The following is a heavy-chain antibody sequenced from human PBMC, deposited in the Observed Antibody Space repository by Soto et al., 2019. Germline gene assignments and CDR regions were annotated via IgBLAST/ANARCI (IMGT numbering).Heavy chain of an antibody. Sequence: ASVKVSCKASGYTFSDYYIHWVRQAPGQGLEWMGWINPNSGGTNYAQKLRGRVTMTTDTSTSTAYMELRSLRSDDTAVFYCARSGRSWNLREFDYWGQGSLVTVSS. CDR3: ARSGRSWNLREFDY. D-gene: IGHD6-13*01. J-gene: IGHJ4*02. V-gene: IGHV1-2*02. CDR1: GYTFSDYY. CDR2: INPNSGGT.